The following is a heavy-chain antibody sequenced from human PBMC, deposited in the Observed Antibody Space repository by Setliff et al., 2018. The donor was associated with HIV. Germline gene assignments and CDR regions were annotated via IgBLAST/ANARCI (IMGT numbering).Heavy chain of an antibody. CDR3: VRRVGGRGYYFDY. Sequence: PGESLKISCQGSGFNFRTSWIGWVRQMPGKGLEWMGIIYPDDSETRYSPSFQGQVTMSADKSITTAYLQWTSLKASDTAMYYCVRRVGGRGYYFDYWGQGTPVTAPQ. CDR2: IYPDDSET. J-gene: IGHJ4*02. D-gene: IGHD3-10*01. V-gene: IGHV5-51*01. CDR1: GFNFRTSW.